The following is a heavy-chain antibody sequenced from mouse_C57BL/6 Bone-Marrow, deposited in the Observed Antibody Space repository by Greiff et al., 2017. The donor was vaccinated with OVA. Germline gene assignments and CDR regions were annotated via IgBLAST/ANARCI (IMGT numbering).Heavy chain of an antibody. CDR1: GFTFSSYA. V-gene: IGHV5-9-1*02. J-gene: IGHJ2*01. Sequence: VQLKESGEGLVKPGGSLKLSCAASGFTFSSYAMSWVRQTPEKRLEWVAYISSGGDYIYYADTVKGRFTISRDNARNTLYLQMSSLKSEDTAMYYGTRAGGYYSFYFDYWGQGTTLTVSA. D-gene: IGHD2-3*01. CDR3: TRAGGYYSFYFDY. CDR2: ISSGGDYI.